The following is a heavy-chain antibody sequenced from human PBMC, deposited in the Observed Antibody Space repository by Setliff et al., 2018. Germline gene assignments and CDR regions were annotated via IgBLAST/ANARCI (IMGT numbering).Heavy chain of an antibody. J-gene: IGHJ4*02. D-gene: IGHD3-10*01. CDR1: DGSLYSGNCY. Sequence: SETLSLTCTVSDGSLYSGNCYWTWIRQPAGKALEWIGHIHGTEGTHYNPSLESRVTISRDKSPNQFSLMLRSVTAADTALYYCARGYYNGRGYYYLPCSFDSWGRGIVVTVSS. CDR3: ARGYYNGRGYYYLPCSFDS. V-gene: IGHV4-61*09. CDR2: IHGTEGT.